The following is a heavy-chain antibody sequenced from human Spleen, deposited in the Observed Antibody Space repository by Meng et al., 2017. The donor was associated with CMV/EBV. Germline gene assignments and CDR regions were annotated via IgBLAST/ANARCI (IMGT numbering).Heavy chain of an antibody. Sequence: GGSLRLSCDASGFTFSSYSMNWVRQAPGKGLEWVSSIATSSGYILYADSVKGRFTISRDNAKNSLYLQMNSLRVEDTAVYYCARGEDCSSSSCYVMDSNWFDPWGQGTLVTVSS. CDR2: IATSSGYI. D-gene: IGHD2-2*01. J-gene: IGHJ5*01. CDR1: GFTFSSYS. CDR3: ARGEDCSSSSCYVMDSNWFDP. V-gene: IGHV3-21*01.